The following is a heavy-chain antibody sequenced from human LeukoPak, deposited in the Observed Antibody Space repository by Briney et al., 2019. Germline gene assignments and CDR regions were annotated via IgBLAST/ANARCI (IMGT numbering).Heavy chain of an antibody. CDR2: INAGSGNT. CDR1: GYTFTSYA. Sequence: GASVKVSCKASGYTFTSYATHWVRQAPGQRLEWMGWINAGSGNTKYSQKFQGRVTITRDTSASTAYMELSSLRSEDTAVYYCARAFYDFWSGYPLYGMDVWGQGTTVTVSS. CDR3: ARAFYDFWSGYPLYGMDV. V-gene: IGHV1-3*01. J-gene: IGHJ6*02. D-gene: IGHD3-3*01.